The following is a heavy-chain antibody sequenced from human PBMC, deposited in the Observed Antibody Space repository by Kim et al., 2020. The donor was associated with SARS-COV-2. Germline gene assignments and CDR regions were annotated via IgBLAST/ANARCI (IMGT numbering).Heavy chain of an antibody. D-gene: IGHD2-2*01. CDR3: AKDSRIVVVPAAMCCVDY. CDR2: ISYDGSNK. Sequence: GGSLRLSCAASGFTFSSYGMHWVRQAPGKGLEWVAVISYDGSNKYYADSVKGRFTISRDNSKNTLYLQMNSLRAEDTAVYYCAKDSRIVVVPAAMCCVDYWGQGTLVTVSS. CDR1: GFTFSSYG. V-gene: IGHV3-30*18. J-gene: IGHJ4*02.